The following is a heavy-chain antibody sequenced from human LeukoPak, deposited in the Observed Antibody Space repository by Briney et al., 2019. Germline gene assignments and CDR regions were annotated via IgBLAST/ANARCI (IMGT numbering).Heavy chain of an antibody. J-gene: IGHJ3*02. D-gene: IGHD2-15*01. CDR2: LKYDGSET. CDR3: AREYPHIVEVVGAEAFDM. CDR1: GFTFRRYW. Sequence: TGVSLRLSCEASGFTFRRYWMSWLRQAQGKGPVGVANLKYDGSETDYVDSVKGRLPISRDNAKNLLYLEMNCLRVEDSAMYFCAREYPHIVEVVGAEAFDMWGEGTMVTVS. V-gene: IGHV3-7*01.